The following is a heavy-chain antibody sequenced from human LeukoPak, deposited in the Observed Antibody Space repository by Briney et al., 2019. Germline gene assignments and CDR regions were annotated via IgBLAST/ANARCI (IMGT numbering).Heavy chain of an antibody. V-gene: IGHV1-69*05. CDR3: ARGPIQYCSGDSCYSPSDY. Sequence: SVKVSCKASGGTFSNYAVTWVRQAPGQGLEWMGRIIPIFGTPNYAQKFQGRVTITTHESTSTAYMELSSLRSQHTPVYYCARGPIQYCSGDSCYSPSDYWGQGTLVTVSS. CDR1: GGTFSNYA. D-gene: IGHD2-15*01. CDR2: IIPIFGTP. J-gene: IGHJ4*02.